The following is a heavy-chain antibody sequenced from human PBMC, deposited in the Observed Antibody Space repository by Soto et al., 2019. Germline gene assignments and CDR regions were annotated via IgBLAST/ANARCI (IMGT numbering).Heavy chain of an antibody. J-gene: IGHJ6*02. CDR2: INPNSGGT. CDR3: ARDLAALEYYYYYYGMDV. V-gene: IGHV1-2*04. CDR1: GYTFTGYY. Sequence: ASVKVSCKASGYTFTGYYMHWVRQAPGQGLEWMGWINPNSGGTNYAQKFQGWVTMTRDTSISTAYMELGRLRSDDTAVYYWARDLAALEYYYYYYGMDVWGQGTTVTVSS.